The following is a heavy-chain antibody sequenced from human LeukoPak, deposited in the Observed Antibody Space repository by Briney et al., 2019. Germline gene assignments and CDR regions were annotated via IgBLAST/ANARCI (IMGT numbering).Heavy chain of an antibody. J-gene: IGHJ4*02. CDR1: GFTFSSYG. CDR2: ISHDGSNK. Sequence: GRSLRLSCAASGFTFSSYGMHWVRQAPGKGLEWVAVISHDGSNKYYADSVKGRFTISRDNSKNTLYLQMNSLRAEDTAVYYCAKDRAGYCSGGSCYRSDYWGPGTLVTVSS. D-gene: IGHD2-15*01. V-gene: IGHV3-30*18. CDR3: AKDRAGYCSGGSCYRSDY.